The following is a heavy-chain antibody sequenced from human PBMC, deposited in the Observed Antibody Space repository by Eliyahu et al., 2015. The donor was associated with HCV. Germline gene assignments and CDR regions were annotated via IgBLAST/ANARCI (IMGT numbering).Heavy chain of an antibody. J-gene: IGHJ4*02. Sequence: QLQLQESGPGLVKPSETLSLXCTVSGGSISSSSYYWGWIRQPPGKGLEWIGTIYYSGTIYYSPSLRSRVTISVDMSKNQFSLKLTSVTAADTAVYYCARRGPRSSDSYFFDYWGQGTLVTVSS. V-gene: IGHV4-39*01. CDR2: IYYSGTI. CDR3: ARRGPRSSDSYFFDY. CDR1: GGSISSSSYY. D-gene: IGHD6-6*01.